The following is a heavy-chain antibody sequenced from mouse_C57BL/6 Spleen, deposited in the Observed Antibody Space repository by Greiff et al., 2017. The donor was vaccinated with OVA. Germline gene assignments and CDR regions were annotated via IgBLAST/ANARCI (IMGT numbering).Heavy chain of an antibody. Sequence: VQLQQPGAELVRPGSSVKLSCKASGYTFTSYWMDWVKQRPGQGLEWIGNIYPSDSETHYNQKFKDKATLTVDKSSSTAYMQLSSLTSEDSAVYYCARSGDYEGYYAMDYWGQGTSVTVSS. CDR1: GYTFTSYW. V-gene: IGHV1-61*01. J-gene: IGHJ4*01. D-gene: IGHD2-4*01. CDR2: IYPSDSET. CDR3: ARSGDYEGYYAMDY.